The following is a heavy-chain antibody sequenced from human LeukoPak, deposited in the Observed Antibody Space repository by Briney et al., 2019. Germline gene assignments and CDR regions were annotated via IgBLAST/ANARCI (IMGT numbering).Heavy chain of an antibody. J-gene: IGHJ4*02. CDR2: INPSGGST. V-gene: IGHV1-46*01. CDR1: GYTFTSYY. D-gene: IGHD3-16*02. CDR3: ARETRGTSLTGLSHFDY. Sequence: ASVKVSCKASGYTFTSYYMHWVRQAPGQGLEWMGIINPSGGSTSYAQKFQGRVTMTRDISTSTVYMELSSLRSEDTAVYYCARETRGTSLTGLSHFDYWGQGTLVTVSS.